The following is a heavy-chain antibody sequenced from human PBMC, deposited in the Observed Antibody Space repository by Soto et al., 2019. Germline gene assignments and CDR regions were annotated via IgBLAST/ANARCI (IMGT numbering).Heavy chain of an antibody. J-gene: IGHJ6*02. Sequence: GGSLRLSCAASGFTFSSHAMHWVRQAPGKGLEWVAALGKDGTKTDYGDSVKGRFTISRDNSKNALYLQMNSLRPEDTAIYYCTKEIWPVVIYGFDVWGQGTTVTVSS. CDR3: TKEIWPVVIYGFDV. CDR1: GFTFSSHA. CDR2: LGKDGTKT. V-gene: IGHV3-30*04. D-gene: IGHD2-15*01.